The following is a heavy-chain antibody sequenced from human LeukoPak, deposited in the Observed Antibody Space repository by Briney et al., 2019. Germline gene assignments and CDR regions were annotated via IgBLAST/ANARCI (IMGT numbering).Heavy chain of an antibody. J-gene: IGHJ4*02. CDR3: ARDYSGSYLVY. Sequence: GASLKVSFQASGYHFPVYYMYWVPQAPGQGLDWMGWINPNSGGTNYAQKFQGRVTMTRDTSISTAYMEMSRLRSDDTAVYYCARDYSGSYLVYWGQGTLVTVSS. CDR1: GYHFPVYY. CDR2: INPNSGGT. D-gene: IGHD1-26*01. V-gene: IGHV1-2*02.